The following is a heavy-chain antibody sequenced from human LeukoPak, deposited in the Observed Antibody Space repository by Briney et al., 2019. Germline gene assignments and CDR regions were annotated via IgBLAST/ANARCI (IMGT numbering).Heavy chain of an antibody. J-gene: IGHJ4*02. V-gene: IGHV3-53*01. D-gene: IGHD5-12*01. CDR3: ASAHGGSGYDRPFDY. CDR1: GFTVSSNY. Sequence: GGSLRLSCAASGFTVSSNYMSWVRQAPGKGLEWVSVIYSGGSTYYAGSVQGRFTISRDNAKNSLYLQMRSLRVEDTAFYYCASAHGGSGYDRPFDYWGQGTLVTVSS. CDR2: IYSGGST.